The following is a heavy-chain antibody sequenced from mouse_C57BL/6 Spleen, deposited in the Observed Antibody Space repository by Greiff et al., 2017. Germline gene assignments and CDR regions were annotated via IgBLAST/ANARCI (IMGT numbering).Heavy chain of an antibody. CDR1: GYAFTNYL. V-gene: IGHV1-54*01. CDR2: INPGSGGT. D-gene: IGHD2-1*01. Sequence: QVQLKQSGAELVRPGTSVKVSCKASGYAFTNYLIEWVKQRPGQGLEWIGVINPGSGGTNYNEKFKGKATLTADKSSSTAYMQLSSLTSEDSAVYFCARKGYYGLAYWGQGTLVTVSA. CDR3: ARKGYYGLAY. J-gene: IGHJ3*01.